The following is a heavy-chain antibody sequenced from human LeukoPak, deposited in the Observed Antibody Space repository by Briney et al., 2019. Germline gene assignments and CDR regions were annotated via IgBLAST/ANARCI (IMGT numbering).Heavy chain of an antibody. J-gene: IGHJ6*02. CDR2: INHSGST. V-gene: IGHV4-34*01. CDR3: ARFLVYADYYCYGMDV. Sequence: SETLSLTCAVYGGSFSGYYWSWIRQPPGKGLEWIGEINHSGSTNYNPSLKSRVTISVDTSKNQFSLKLSSVTAADTAVYYCARFLVYADYYCYGMDVWGQGTTVTVSS. CDR1: GGSFSGYY. D-gene: IGHD2-8*01.